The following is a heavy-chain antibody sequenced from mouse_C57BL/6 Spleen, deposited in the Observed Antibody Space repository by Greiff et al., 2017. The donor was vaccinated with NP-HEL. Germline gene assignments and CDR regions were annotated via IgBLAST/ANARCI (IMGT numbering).Heavy chain of an antibody. V-gene: IGHV5-17*01. Sequence: EVMLVESGGGLVKPGGSLKLSCAASGFTFSDYGMHWVRQAPEKGLEWVAYISSGSSTIYYADTVKGRFTISRDNAKNTLFLQMTSLRSEDTAMYYCAREATVVGYYFDYWGQGTTLTVSS. CDR1: GFTFSDYG. D-gene: IGHD1-1*01. CDR2: ISSGSSTI. CDR3: AREATVVGYYFDY. J-gene: IGHJ2*01.